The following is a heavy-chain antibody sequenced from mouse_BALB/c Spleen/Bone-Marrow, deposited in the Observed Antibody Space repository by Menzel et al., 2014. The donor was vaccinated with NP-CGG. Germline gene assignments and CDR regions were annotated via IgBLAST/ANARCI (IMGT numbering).Heavy chain of an antibody. CDR1: GYSFTSYW. CDR2: IDPSDSET. D-gene: IGHD5-1-1*01. J-gene: IGHJ3*01. Sequence: QVQLQQSGPQLVRPGASVKISCKASGYSFTSYWMHWVKQRPGQGLEWIGMIDPSDSETKLNQKFKDKATLTVDKSSSTAYLRLSSPTSEDSAVYYCARRDTAPFAYWGQGTLVTVSA. V-gene: IGHV1-59*01. CDR3: ARRDTAPFAY.